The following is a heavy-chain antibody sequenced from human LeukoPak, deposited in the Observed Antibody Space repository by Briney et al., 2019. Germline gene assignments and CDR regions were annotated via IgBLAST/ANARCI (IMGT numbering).Heavy chain of an antibody. CDR2: IYSTGTT. CDR1: GGSLSSYY. D-gene: IGHD2-21*02. J-gene: IGHJ4*02. CDR3: ARDVYCGGDCSYFDS. Sequence: SETLSLTCTVSGGSLSSYYWSWTRQPPGQGLEWIGYIYSTGTTNHNPSLRGRVTLSVDTSKNQFSLKLSSVTAADAAVYYCARDVYCGGDCSYFDSWGQGTLVTVSS. V-gene: IGHV4-59*01.